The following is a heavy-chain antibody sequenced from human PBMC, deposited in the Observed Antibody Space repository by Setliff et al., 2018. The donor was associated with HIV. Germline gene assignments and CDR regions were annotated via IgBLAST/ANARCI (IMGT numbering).Heavy chain of an antibody. CDR2: IGGDNANI. J-gene: IGHJ5*02. V-gene: IGHV1-18*01. CDR3: ARYAASGTGWFDP. D-gene: IGHD2-8*02. CDR1: GYDFTAYA. Sequence: ASVKVSCKASGYDFTAYAISWVRQAPGQGLEWMGRIGGDNANIKFAQSFQGRVTMTTDTSTNTAYLELTSLRSDDTAVYYCARYAASGTGWFDPWGQGTPGHRLL.